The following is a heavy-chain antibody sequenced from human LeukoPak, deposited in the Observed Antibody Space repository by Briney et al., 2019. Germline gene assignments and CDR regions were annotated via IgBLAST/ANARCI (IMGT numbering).Heavy chain of an antibody. Sequence: GGSLRLSCAASGFTFSSYAMSWVRQAPGKGLEWVSGIGDSGGSTYYADSVKGRFTISRDNAKNSLYLQMNSLRAEDTAVYYCARDDYYDSSGYYHYVDYWGQGTLVTVSS. CDR1: GFTFSSYA. V-gene: IGHV3-23*01. D-gene: IGHD3-22*01. CDR3: ARDDYYDSSGYYHYVDY. J-gene: IGHJ4*02. CDR2: IGDSGGST.